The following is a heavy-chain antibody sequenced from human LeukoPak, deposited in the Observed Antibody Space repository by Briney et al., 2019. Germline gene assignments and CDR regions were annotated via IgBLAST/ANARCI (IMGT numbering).Heavy chain of an antibody. CDR3: ARGRLARSPYFDY. J-gene: IGHJ4*02. Sequence: PSETLSLTCTVSGGSISNYYWSWIRQPAGKGLEWIGLIYTSGSTNYNPSLKSRVTMSVDTSKNQFSLKLSSVTAADTAVYYCARGRLARSPYFDYWGQGTLVTVSS. D-gene: IGHD6-19*01. V-gene: IGHV4-4*07. CDR2: IYTSGST. CDR1: GGSISNYY.